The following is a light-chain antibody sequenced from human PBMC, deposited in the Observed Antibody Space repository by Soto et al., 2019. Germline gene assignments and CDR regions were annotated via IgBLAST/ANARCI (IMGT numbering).Light chain of an antibody. Sequence: EIVMTQSPATLSVSPGERATLSCRASQSVSSNLAWYQQKPGQAPRLLIYGASTRATGIPARFSGSGSGTGCTLTISSLQSEDFAVYYCQQYNNWPYTFGQGTKLEIK. V-gene: IGKV3-15*01. CDR1: QSVSSN. CDR3: QQYNNWPYT. CDR2: GAS. J-gene: IGKJ2*01.